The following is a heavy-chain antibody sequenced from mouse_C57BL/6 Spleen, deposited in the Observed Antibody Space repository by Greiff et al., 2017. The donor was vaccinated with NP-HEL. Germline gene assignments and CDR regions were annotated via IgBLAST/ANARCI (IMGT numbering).Heavy chain of an antibody. D-gene: IGHD3-2*01. V-gene: IGHV1-19*01. Sequence: VHVKQSGPVLVKPGASVKMSCKASGYTFTDYYMNWVKQSHGKSLEWIGVINPYNGGTSYNQKFKGKATLTVDKSSSTAYMELNSLTSEDSAVYYCARTRDSSGAMDYWGQGTSVTVSS. CDR3: ARTRDSSGAMDY. CDR2: INPYNGGT. CDR1: GYTFTDYY. J-gene: IGHJ4*01.